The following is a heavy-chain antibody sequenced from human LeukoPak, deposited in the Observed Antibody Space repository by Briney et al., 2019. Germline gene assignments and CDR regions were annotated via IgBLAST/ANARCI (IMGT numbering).Heavy chain of an antibody. V-gene: IGHV4-59*01. CDR2: IYYSGST. D-gene: IGHD6-25*01. Sequence: SETLSLTCTVSGGSISSYYWSWIRQPPGKGLEWIGYIYYSGSTNYNPSLKSRVTISVDTSKNQFPLKLSSVTAADTAVYYCARRPAEGYFDYWGQGTLVTVSS. CDR3: ARRPAEGYFDY. J-gene: IGHJ4*02. CDR1: GGSISSYY.